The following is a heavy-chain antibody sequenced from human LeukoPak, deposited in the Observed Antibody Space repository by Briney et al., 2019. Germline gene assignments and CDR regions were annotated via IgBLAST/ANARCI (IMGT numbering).Heavy chain of an antibody. V-gene: IGHV4-59*01. D-gene: IGHD3-22*01. CDR3: ARVKKGYDSSGYYHSANWFDP. CDR2: IYYSGST. J-gene: IGHJ5*02. Sequence: SETLSLTCTVSGGSISSYYWSWIPQPPGKGLEWIGYIYYSGSTNYNPSLKSRVTISVDTSKNQFSLKLSSVTAADTAVYYCARVKKGYDSSGYYHSANWFDPWGEGTLVTVSS. CDR1: GGSISSYY.